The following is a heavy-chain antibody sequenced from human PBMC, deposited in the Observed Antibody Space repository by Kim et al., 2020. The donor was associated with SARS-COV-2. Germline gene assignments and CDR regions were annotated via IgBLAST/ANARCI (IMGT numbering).Heavy chain of an antibody. V-gene: IGHV6-1*01. Sequence: YAVSVKSRITSDPDTSKNQFSLQLNSVTPEDTAVYYCARGSSRGSSRIDYWGQGTLVTVSS. CDR3: ARGSSRGSSRIDY. D-gene: IGHD6-6*01. J-gene: IGHJ4*02.